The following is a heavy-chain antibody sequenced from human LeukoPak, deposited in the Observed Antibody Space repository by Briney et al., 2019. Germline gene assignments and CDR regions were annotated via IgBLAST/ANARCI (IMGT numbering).Heavy chain of an antibody. V-gene: IGHV4-34*01. CDR2: INHSGST. CDR1: GGSFSGYY. CDR3: ARHGYSYGPRINYFDY. D-gene: IGHD5-18*01. Sequence: PSETLSLTCAVYGGSFSGYYWNWIRQPPDKGLEWIGEINHSGSTNYNPSLKSRVTISVDTSKNQFSLKLSSVTAADTAVYYCARHGYSYGPRINYFDYWGQGTLVTVSS. J-gene: IGHJ4*02.